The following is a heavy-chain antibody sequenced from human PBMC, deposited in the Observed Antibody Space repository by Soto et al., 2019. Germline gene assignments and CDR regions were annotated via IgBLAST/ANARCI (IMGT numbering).Heavy chain of an antibody. CDR3: ARAYSSSSINWLDP. D-gene: IGHD6-6*01. J-gene: IGHJ5*02. V-gene: IGHV3-74*01. CDR1: GFTFSSSW. Sequence: VQLVESGGGLVQPGGSLRLSCAASGFTFSSSWMHWVRQLSGKGLVWVSRINSGGSSTDYADSVKGRFTISRDNAKNTMYLQMNSLTAEDTAVYYCARAYSSSSINWLDPWGQGTLVTVSS. CDR2: INSGGSST.